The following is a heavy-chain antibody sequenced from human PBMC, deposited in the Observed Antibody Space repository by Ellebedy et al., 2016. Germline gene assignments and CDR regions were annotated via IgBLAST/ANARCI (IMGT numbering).Heavy chain of an antibody. CDR1: GFTFSSYA. CDR3: TWDYYGSGTRVGVGYFDY. V-gene: IGHV3-30-3*01. Sequence: GESLRLSXAASGFTFSSYAMHWVRQAPGKGLEWVAVISYDGSNKYYADSVKGRFTISRDNSKNTLYLQMNSLRAEDTAVYYCTWDYYGSGTRVGVGYFDYWGQGTLVTVSS. D-gene: IGHD3-10*01. CDR2: ISYDGSNK. J-gene: IGHJ4*02.